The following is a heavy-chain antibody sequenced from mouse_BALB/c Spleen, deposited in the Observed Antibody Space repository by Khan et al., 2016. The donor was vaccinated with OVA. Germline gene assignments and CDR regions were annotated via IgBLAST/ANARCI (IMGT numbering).Heavy chain of an antibody. CDR3: ARVGGYDVDAVDF. Sequence: LKESGPELVKPGALVKISCKASGYTFTSYDINWVKQRPGQVLEWIGRIYPGDGSIKYNEKFKGKATLTADKYSSKAYMQLSSLTSVNSAVPFCARVGGYDVDAVDFWGQGTSVTVSS. V-gene: IGHV1S33*01. CDR2: IYPGDGSI. CDR1: GYTFTSYD. J-gene: IGHJ4*01. D-gene: IGHD2-2*01.